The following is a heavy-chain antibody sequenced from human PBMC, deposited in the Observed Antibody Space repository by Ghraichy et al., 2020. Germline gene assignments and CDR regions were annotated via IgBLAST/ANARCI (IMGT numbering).Heavy chain of an antibody. CDR3: ARSIPPYYYDSSGYYEGGDY. J-gene: IGHJ4*02. D-gene: IGHD3-22*01. CDR2: IYYSGST. V-gene: IGHV4-61*01. CDR1: GGSVSSGSYY. Sequence: SETLSLTCTVSGGSVSSGSYYWSWIRQPPGKGLEWIGYIYYSGSTNYNPSLKSRVTISVDTSKNQFSLKLSSVTAADTAVYYCARSIPPYYYDSSGYYEGGDYWGQGTLVTVSS.